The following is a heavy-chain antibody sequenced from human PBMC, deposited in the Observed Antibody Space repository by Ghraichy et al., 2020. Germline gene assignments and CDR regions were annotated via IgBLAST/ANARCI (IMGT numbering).Heavy chain of an antibody. D-gene: IGHD2-15*01. CDR2: ISSSSSTI. CDR3: ARGSNIDCSGGSCSDY. J-gene: IGHJ4*02. V-gene: IGHV3-48*02. CDR1: GFTFSSYS. Sequence: GGSLRLSCAASGFTFSSYSMNWVRQAPGKGLEWVSYISSSSSTIYYADSVKGRFTISRDNAKNSLYLQMNSLRDEDTAVYYCARGSNIDCSGGSCSDYWGQGTLVTVSS.